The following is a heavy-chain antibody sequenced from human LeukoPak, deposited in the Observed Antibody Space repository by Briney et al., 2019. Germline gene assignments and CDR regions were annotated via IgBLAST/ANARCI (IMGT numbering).Heavy chain of an antibody. V-gene: IGHV2-5*02. D-gene: IGHD6-25*01. J-gene: IGHJ2*01. CDR1: GFSLSSSGVG. CDR3: AHSRVVAGSWYFDL. CDR2: INWDDDK. Sequence: SGPTLVKPTQTLTLTCTFSGFSLSSSGVGVAWIRQPPGKALEFLVFINWDDDKRHSPSLKSRPSSTKDTARNEVVLTMTNMDPVDTATYYCAHSRVVAGSWYFDLWGRGTLVTVSS.